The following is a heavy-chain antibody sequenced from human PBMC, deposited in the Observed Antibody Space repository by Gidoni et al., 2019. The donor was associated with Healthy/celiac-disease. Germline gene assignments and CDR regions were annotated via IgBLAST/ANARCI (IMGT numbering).Heavy chain of an antibody. Sequence: EVQLLESGGGLVQPGGSLRLSCAASGFTFSSYAMSWVRQAPGKGLEWVSAISGSGGSTYYADSVKGRFTIARDNAKNTLYLQMNSLRAEDTAVYYCAKVGYSSGWYGYWGQGTLVTVSS. D-gene: IGHD6-19*01. V-gene: IGHV3-23*01. CDR1: GFTFSSYA. CDR2: ISGSGGST. CDR3: AKVGYSSGWYGY. J-gene: IGHJ4*02.